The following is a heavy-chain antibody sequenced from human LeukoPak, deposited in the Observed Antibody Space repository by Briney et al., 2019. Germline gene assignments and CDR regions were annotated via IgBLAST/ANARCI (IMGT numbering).Heavy chain of an antibody. CDR2: ISSSGSTI. CDR3: ARGSGYDSPYYFDY. V-gene: IGHV3-48*03. CDR1: GFTFSSYE. D-gene: IGHD5-12*01. Sequence: PGGSLRLSCAASGFTFSSYEMNWVRQAPGKGLEWVSYISSSGSTIYYADSVKGRFTISRDNAKNSLYLQMSSLRAEDTAVYYCARGSGYDSPYYFDYWGQGTLVTVSS. J-gene: IGHJ4*02.